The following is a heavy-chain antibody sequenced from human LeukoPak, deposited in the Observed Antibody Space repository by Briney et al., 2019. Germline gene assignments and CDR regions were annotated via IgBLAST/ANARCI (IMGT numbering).Heavy chain of an antibody. Sequence: ASVKDSCKASGYTFTNYGISWVRQTPGQGLEWMGWISAYNSNTNDAQKNQGRVTMTTDTSTSTAYRELRSLRSDDTAVYYCARDTVGARGHWFDPWGQGTLVTVSS. J-gene: IGHJ5*02. CDR3: ARDTVGARGHWFDP. V-gene: IGHV1-18*01. CDR2: ISAYNSNT. D-gene: IGHD1-26*01. CDR1: GYTFTNYG.